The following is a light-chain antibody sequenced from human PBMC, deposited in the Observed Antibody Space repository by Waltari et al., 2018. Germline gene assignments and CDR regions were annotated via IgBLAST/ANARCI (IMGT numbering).Light chain of an antibody. CDR3: QRYYSVLPCA. CDR1: QSVLYSVNNTDY. V-gene: IGKV4-1*01. J-gene: IGKJ3*01. Sequence: DIVLTQSPDSLAVSLGERATINCKSSQSVLYSVNNTDYLACYQQKPGQPPKLLICLACTRESGVPDRFSGSGSGTDFTHTINSVQAEDLAVYYCQRYYSVLPCAFGPGTKVKLK. CDR2: LAC.